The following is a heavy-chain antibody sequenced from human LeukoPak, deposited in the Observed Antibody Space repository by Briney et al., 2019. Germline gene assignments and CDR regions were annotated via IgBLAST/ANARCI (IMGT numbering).Heavy chain of an antibody. J-gene: IGHJ4*02. CDR2: IIPIFGTA. CDR1: GGTFSSYA. Sequence: GASVKVSCKASGGTFSSYAISWVRQAPGQGLEWMGGIIPIFGTANYAQKFQGRVTITTDESTSTAYMELSSLGSEDTAVYYCARGLVGDSGSYFWGQGTLVTVSS. D-gene: IGHD1-26*01. V-gene: IGHV1-69*05. CDR3: ARGLVGDSGSYF.